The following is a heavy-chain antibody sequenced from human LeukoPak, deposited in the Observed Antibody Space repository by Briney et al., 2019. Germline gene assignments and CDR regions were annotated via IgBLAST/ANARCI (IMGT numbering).Heavy chain of an antibody. V-gene: IGHV4-34*01. CDR2: INHSGST. CDR3: ARSGRGYSYGDRYSSSWYYNY. D-gene: IGHD6-13*01. J-gene: IGHJ4*02. Sequence: SETLSPTCAVYGGSFSGYYWSWIRQPPGKGLEWMGEINHSGSTNYNPSLKSRVTISVDTSKNQFSLKLSSVTAADTAVYYCARSGRGYSYGDRYSSSWYYNYWGQGTLVTVSS. CDR1: GGSFSGYY.